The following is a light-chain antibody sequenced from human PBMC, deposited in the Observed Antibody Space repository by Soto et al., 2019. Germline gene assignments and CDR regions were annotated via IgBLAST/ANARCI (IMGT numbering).Light chain of an antibody. CDR1: QNINSD. Sequence: EIVMTQSPATLSVSPGERATLSCRASQNINSDLAWYQQKPGQAPRLLIYGASTRATAFPARFSVSGSGTDFTLTSNSLQSEDSAVYYCQHYYKWPLTFGGGTKGEIK. V-gene: IGKV3-15*01. CDR3: QHYYKWPLT. J-gene: IGKJ4*01. CDR2: GAS.